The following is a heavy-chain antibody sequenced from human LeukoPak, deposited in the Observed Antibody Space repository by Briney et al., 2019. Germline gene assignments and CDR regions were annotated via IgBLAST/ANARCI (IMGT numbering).Heavy chain of an antibody. CDR2: IYHSGST. CDR1: GGSIRSGGYY. D-gene: IGHD2-2*01. CDR3: ASLNNGVVPAATFDY. J-gene: IGHJ4*02. V-gene: IGHV4-30-2*01. Sequence: KPSETLSLTCTVSGGSIRSGGYYWSWIRQPPGKGLEWIGYIYHSGSTYYNPSLKSRVTISVDRSKNQFSLKLSSVTAADTAVYYCASLNNGVVPAATFDYWGQGTLVTVSS.